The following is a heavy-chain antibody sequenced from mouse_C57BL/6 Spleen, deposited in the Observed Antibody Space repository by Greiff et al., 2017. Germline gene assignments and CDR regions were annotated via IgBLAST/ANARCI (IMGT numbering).Heavy chain of an antibody. CDR1: GYTFTDYY. D-gene: IGHD1-1*01. CDR3: AREGKSHYYGSRGYAMDY. V-gene: IGHV1-26*01. Sequence: EVQLQQSGPELVKPGASVKISCKASGYTFTDYYMNWVKQSHGKSLEWIGDINPNNGGTSYNQKFKGKATLTVDKSSSTAYMELRSLTSEDSAVYYCAREGKSHYYGSRGYAMDYWGQGTSVTVSS. J-gene: IGHJ4*01. CDR2: INPNNGGT.